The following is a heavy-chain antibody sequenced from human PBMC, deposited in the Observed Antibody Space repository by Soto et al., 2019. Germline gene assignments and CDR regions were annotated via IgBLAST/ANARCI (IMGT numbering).Heavy chain of an antibody. CDR3: ARASNGWLRYFDY. V-gene: IGHV4-30-4*01. D-gene: IGHD5-12*01. CDR1: GGSISSGDYY. J-gene: IGHJ4*02. CDR2: IYYSGST. Sequence: SETLSLTCTVSGGSISSGDYYWSWIRQPPGKGLEWIGYIYYSGSTYYNPSLKSRVTISVDTSKNQFSLKLSSVTAADTAVYYCARASNGWLRYFDYWGQGTPVTVSS.